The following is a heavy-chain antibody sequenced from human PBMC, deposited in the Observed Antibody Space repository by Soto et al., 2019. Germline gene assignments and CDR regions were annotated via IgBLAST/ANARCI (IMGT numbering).Heavy chain of an antibody. CDR1: GGSISSGDYY. D-gene: IGHD2-2*02. J-gene: IGHJ5*02. CDR2: IYYSGST. V-gene: IGHV4-30-4*01. Sequence: PSETLSLTCTVSGGSISSGDYYWSWIRQPPGKGLEWIGYIYYSGSTYYYPSLKSRVTISVDTSKNQFSLKLSSVTAADTAVYYCARVRPVVPDAISWFDPWGQGTLVTVSS. CDR3: ARVRPVVPDAISWFDP.